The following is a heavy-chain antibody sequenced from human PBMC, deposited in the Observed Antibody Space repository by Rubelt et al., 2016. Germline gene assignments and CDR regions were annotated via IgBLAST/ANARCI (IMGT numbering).Heavy chain of an antibody. D-gene: IGHD2-2*02. CDR1: GFTFSSYG. CDR2: IKCKTDGGTT. CDR3: TTDPARRVVPAAIVN. J-gene: IGHJ4*02. V-gene: IGHV3-15*01. Sequence: GGVVQPGRSLRLSCAASGFTFSSYGMHWVRQAPGKGLEWVGRIKCKTDGGTTDYAAPVKGRFTISRDDSKNTRYLQMNSLKTEDTAVYYCTTDPARRVVPAAIVNWGQGTLVTVSS.